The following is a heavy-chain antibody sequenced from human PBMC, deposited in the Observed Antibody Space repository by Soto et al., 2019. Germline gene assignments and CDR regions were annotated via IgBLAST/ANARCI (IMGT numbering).Heavy chain of an antibody. J-gene: IGHJ4*02. Sequence: EVQLVETGGGLIQPGGSLRLSCAVSGFIVSDNYMTWVRQAPGKGLEWVSVIYSGGSTFYADSVKGRFTISRDTSKNTLYLQMSTLRAGDTAIYXXXXGGGGTLXHYDHWGQGTLVTVSS. CDR2: IYSGGST. CDR1: GFIVSDNY. D-gene: IGHD2-15*01. CDR3: XXGGGGTLXHYDH. V-gene: IGHV3-53*02.